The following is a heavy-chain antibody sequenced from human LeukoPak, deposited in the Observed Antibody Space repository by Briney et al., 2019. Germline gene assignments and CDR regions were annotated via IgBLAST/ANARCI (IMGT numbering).Heavy chain of an antibody. Sequence: SETLSLTCAVYGGSFSGYYWSWIRQPPGKGLEWIGEINHSGSTNYNPSLKSRVTISVDTSKNRFSLKLSSVTAADTAVYYCARFPYGDYFDYWGQGTLVTVSS. V-gene: IGHV4-34*01. J-gene: IGHJ4*02. CDR1: GGSFSGYY. D-gene: IGHD4-17*01. CDR3: ARFPYGDYFDY. CDR2: INHSGST.